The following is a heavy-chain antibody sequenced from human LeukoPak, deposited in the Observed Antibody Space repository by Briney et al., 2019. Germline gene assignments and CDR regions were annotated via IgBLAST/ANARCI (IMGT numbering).Heavy chain of an antibody. CDR3: ARVHYGDYLYYFDY. V-gene: IGHV4-38-2*02. D-gene: IGHD4-17*01. J-gene: IGHJ4*02. CDR1: GYSISSGYY. Sequence: SETLSLTCTVSGYSISSGYYWGWIRQPPGKGLEWIGSIYHSGSTYYNPSLKSRVTISVDTSKNQFSLKLCSVTAADTAVYYCARVHYGDYLYYFDYWGQGTLVTVSS. CDR2: IYHSGST.